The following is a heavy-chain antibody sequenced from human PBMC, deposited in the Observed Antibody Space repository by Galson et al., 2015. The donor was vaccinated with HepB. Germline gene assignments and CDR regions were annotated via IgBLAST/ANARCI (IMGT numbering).Heavy chain of an antibody. J-gene: IGHJ6*02. Sequence: SLRLSCAASGFTFSNYAMTWVRQAPGKGLEWVSTVSGSGATYYADSVKGRFATSRDNSKNTLYLEMNGLRAEDTAVYYCARVVQQLAYGMDVWGQGTTVTVSS. CDR2: VSGSGAT. CDR3: ARVVQQLAYGMDV. CDR1: GFTFSNYA. D-gene: IGHD6-13*01. V-gene: IGHV3-23*01.